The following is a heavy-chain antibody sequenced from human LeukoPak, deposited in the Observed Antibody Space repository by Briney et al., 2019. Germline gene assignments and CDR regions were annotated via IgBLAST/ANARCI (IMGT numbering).Heavy chain of an antibody. CDR2: INHSGST. D-gene: IGHD2-15*01. CDR1: GGSFSGYY. J-gene: IGHJ4*02. Sequence: PSETLSLTCAVYGGSFSGYYWSWIRQPPGKGLEWIGEINHSGSTNYNPSLKSRVTISVDTSKNQFSLKLSSVTAADTAVYYCARGRVVVVVAATAYFDYWGQGTLVTVSS. V-gene: IGHV4-34*01. CDR3: ARGRVVVVVAATAYFDY.